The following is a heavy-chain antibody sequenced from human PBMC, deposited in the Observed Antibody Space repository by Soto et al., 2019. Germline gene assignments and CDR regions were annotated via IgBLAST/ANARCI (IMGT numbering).Heavy chain of an antibody. CDR3: ARHRGTY. CDR1: CGRISSGGYT. D-gene: IGHD1-7*01. Sequence: LSLAGNDSCGRISSGGYTWSWIRQHPGKGLEWIGYIYYSGSTYYNPSLKSRVTISVDKSKHQFSLKLSSVTAEDTAVYYCARHRGTYWGQGALVT. CDR2: IYYSGST. J-gene: IGHJ4*02. V-gene: IGHV4-31*03.